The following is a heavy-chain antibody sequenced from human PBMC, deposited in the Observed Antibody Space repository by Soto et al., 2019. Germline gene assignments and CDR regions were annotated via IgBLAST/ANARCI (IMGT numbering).Heavy chain of an antibody. V-gene: IGHV4-4*02. CDR1: SGSISSSNW. CDR2: IYHSGST. CDR3: ARVSGWYEHYYYMDV. D-gene: IGHD6-19*01. Sequence: QVQLQESGPGLVKPSGTLSLTCAVSSGSISSSNWWSWVRQPPGKGLEWIGEIYHSGSTNYNPSLKSRVTISVDKSKNQFSLKLSSVTAADTAVYYCARVSGWYEHYYYMDVWGKGTTVTVSS. J-gene: IGHJ6*03.